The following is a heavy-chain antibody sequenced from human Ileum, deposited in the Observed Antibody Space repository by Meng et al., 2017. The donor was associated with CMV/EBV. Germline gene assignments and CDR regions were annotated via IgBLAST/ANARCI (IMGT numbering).Heavy chain of an antibody. CDR1: GGSISSYY. CDR3: AITLLDSSSWYLPGGY. Sequence: GSLRLSCTVSGGSISSYYWSWIRQPPGKGLEWIGYIYYSGSTNYNPSLKSRVTISVDTSKNQFSLKLSSVTAADTAVYYCAITLLDSSSWYLPGGYWGQGTLVTVSS. CDR2: IYYSGST. V-gene: IGHV4-59*12. J-gene: IGHJ4*02. D-gene: IGHD6-13*01.